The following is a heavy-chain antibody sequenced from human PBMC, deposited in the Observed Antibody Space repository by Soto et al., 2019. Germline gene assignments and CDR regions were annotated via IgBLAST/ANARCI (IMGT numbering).Heavy chain of an antibody. CDR2: FYSSGSI. CDR3: ARMYSSGSGWFHP. D-gene: IGHD6-19*01. CDR1: GYSITTGVYY. Sequence: SHPRSRTWLVSGYSITTGVYYSSGIPDHQGKVLEWIGSFYSSGSIIYNPSLRSRVSISGDTSSNQFSMSLTSVTAADTARYYCARMYSSGSGWFHPWGQGTLVTVSS. V-gene: IGHV4-31*02. J-gene: IGHJ5*02.